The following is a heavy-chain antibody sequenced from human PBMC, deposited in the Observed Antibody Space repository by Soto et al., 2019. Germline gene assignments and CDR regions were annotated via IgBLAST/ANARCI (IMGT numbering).Heavy chain of an antibody. J-gene: IGHJ6*02. CDR3: ASPVPLIAARPNCYGMDV. D-gene: IGHD6-6*01. CDR2: IIPIFGTA. CDR1: GGTFSSYA. Sequence: QVQLVQSGAEVKKPGSSVKVSCKASGGTFSSYAISWVRQAPGQGLEWMGGIIPIFGTANYAQKFQGRVTITADESTSTAYMELSSLRSEDTAVYYCASPVPLIAARPNCYGMDVWGQGTTVTVSS. V-gene: IGHV1-69*01.